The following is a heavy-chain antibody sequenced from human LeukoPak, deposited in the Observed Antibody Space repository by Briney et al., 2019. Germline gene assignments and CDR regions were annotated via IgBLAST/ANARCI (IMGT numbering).Heavy chain of an antibody. D-gene: IGHD2-15*01. V-gene: IGHV3-30*18. CDR3: AKNGIVVVVPTNWFDP. Sequence: PGGSLRLPCAASGFTFSRYGMHGVRQAPGRGLEWLAFISYDGSNKYYADSVKGRFIISRDNSKNTLYLQMNSLRAEDTAVYYCAKNGIVVVVPTNWFDPWGQGTLVTVSS. CDR2: ISYDGSNK. J-gene: IGHJ5*02. CDR1: GFTFSRYG.